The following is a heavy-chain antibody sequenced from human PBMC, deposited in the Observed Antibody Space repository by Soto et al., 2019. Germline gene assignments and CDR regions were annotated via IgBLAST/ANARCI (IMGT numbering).Heavy chain of an antibody. J-gene: IGHJ4*02. V-gene: IGHV4-31*03. Sequence: SETLSLTCTVSGGSISSGGYYWSWIRQHPGKGLEWIGYIYYSGSTYYNPSLKSRVTISVDTSKNQFSLKLSSVTAADTAVYYCARELNDYSNSGARGEYYFDYWGQGTLVTVSS. CDR3: ARELNDYSNSGARGEYYFDY. D-gene: IGHD4-4*01. CDR1: GGSISSGGYY. CDR2: IYYSGST.